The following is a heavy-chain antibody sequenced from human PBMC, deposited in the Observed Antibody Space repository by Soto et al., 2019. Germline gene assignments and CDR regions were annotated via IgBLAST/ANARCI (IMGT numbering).Heavy chain of an antibody. V-gene: IGHV5-51*01. J-gene: IGHJ4*02. CDR2: IWPGDSDT. D-gene: IGHD6-19*01. CDR1: GYSFTSYW. Sequence: LGESLKISCKGSGYSFTSYWIGWVRQMPGKGLEWMGIIWPGDSDTRYSPSFQGQVTISADKSINTAYLQWNSLKASDTAMYYCARPFDSSGWNDYWGQGTLVTVS. CDR3: ARPFDSSGWNDY.